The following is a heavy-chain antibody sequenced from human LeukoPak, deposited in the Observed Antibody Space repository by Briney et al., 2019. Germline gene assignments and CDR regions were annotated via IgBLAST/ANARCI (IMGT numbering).Heavy chain of an antibody. CDR1: GGSISSGGYY. CDR3: ASSMVRGVITYTIFDY. Sequence: PSETLSLTGTVSGGSISSGGYYWRWIRQHPGKGLEWIGYIYYSGSTYYNPSLKSRVTISVDTSKNQFSLKLSSVTAADTAVYYCASSMVRGVITYTIFDYWGQGTLVTVSS. V-gene: IGHV4-31*03. J-gene: IGHJ4*02. CDR2: IYYSGST. D-gene: IGHD3-10*01.